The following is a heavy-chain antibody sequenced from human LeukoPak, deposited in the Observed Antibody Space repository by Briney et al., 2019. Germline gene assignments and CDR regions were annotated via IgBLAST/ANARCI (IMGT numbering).Heavy chain of an antibody. CDR2: INLAGST. CDR3: ASSSIVVRPDSWDY. CDR1: GGSFNAYS. Sequence: PSETLSLTCGVYGGSFNAYSWSWIRQSPGKGLEWIGEINLAGSTNYNPSLKSRVTMTIDTSKKEVSLKLTSVTAADTSIYFCASSSIVVRPDSWDYWGQGTLVTVSS. V-gene: IGHV4-34*01. D-gene: IGHD6-6*01. J-gene: IGHJ4*02.